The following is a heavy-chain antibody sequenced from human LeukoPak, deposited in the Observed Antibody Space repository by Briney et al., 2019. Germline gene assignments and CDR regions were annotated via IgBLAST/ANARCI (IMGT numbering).Heavy chain of an antibody. CDR3: AKEDLPAHYFDY. CDR2: MTTSGNTI. J-gene: IGHJ4*02. Sequence: GGSLRLSCVVSGITFSGYSMIWVRQAPGKGLEWLSFMTTSGNTIFYAESVKDRFTISRDNAKKSLYLQMNSLRDEDTAVYYCAKEDLPAHYFDYWGQGTLVTVSS. D-gene: IGHD1-14*01. V-gene: IGHV3-48*02. CDR1: GITFSGYS.